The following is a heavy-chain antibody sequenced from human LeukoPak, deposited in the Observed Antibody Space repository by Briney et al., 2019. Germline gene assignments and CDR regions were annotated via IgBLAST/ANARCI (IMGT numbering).Heavy chain of an antibody. J-gene: IGHJ4*02. CDR3: AKDRSGSHDY. CDR2: ISYDGSNK. CDR1: GFTFSSYG. Sequence: PGGSLRLSCAASGFTFSSYGMHWVRQAPGKGLGWVAVISYDGSNKYYADSVKGRFTISRDNSKNTLYLQMNSLRAEDTAVYYCAKDRSGSHDYWGQGTLVTVSS. D-gene: IGHD1-26*01. V-gene: IGHV3-30*18.